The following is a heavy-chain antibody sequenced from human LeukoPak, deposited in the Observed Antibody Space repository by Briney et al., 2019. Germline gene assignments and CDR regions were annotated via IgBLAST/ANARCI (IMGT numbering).Heavy chain of an antibody. J-gene: IGHJ4*02. Sequence: GGSLRLSCAASGFTFSSYSMNWVRQAPGKGLEGVSCISSSSSYIYYADSVKGRFTISRDNAKNSLYLQMNSLRAEDTAVYYCARAHNWKYGSFDFWGQGTLVTVSS. V-gene: IGHV3-21*01. CDR2: ISSSSSYI. CDR1: GFTFSSYS. CDR3: ARAHNWKYGSFDF. D-gene: IGHD1-7*01.